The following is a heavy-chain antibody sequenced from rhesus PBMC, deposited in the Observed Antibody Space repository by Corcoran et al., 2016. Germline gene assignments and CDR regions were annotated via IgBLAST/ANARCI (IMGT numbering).Heavy chain of an antibody. V-gene: IGHV4-165*01. Sequence: QVQLQESGPGLVKPSETLSLTCAVSGGSFSGYYWGWIRQPPGKGLEWIGYIRGSLRSPTPNPPLRIRFTISPSPSKNQFSLKLRSVTAADTAVYYCARVRYSSGWYWYFDIWGPGTPITISS. D-gene: IGHD6-31*01. CDR2: IRGSLRSP. CDR1: GGSFSGYY. J-gene: IGHJ2*01. CDR3: ARVRYSSGWYWYFDI.